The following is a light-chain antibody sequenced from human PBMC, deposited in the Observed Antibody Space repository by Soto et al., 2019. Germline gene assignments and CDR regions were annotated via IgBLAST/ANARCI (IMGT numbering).Light chain of an antibody. CDR1: QSVSSN. CDR3: QQHNDWPLT. J-gene: IGKJ4*01. Sequence: EIVITQSPATLSVSPGERATLSCRASQSVSSNLAWYQQIPGQAPRLLMYGISTRATGIPARFSGSGSGTEFTLTISSLQSEDFAIYYCQQHNDWPLTFGGGTKVEIK. V-gene: IGKV3-15*01. CDR2: GIS.